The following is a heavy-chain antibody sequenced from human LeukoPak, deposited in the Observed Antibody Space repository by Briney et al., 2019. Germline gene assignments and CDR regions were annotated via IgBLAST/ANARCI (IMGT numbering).Heavy chain of an antibody. CDR1: GFTFSDYY. CDR2: ISSSGSTI. V-gene: IGHV3-11*04. D-gene: IGHD6-13*01. Sequence: GGSLRLSCTASGFTFSDYYMSWIRQAPGKGLEWVSYISSSGSTIYYADSVKGRFTISRDNAKNSLYLQMNSLRAEDTAVYYCAREDSSSQGDYYYYMDVWGKGTTVTVSS. J-gene: IGHJ6*03. CDR3: AREDSSSQGDYYYYMDV.